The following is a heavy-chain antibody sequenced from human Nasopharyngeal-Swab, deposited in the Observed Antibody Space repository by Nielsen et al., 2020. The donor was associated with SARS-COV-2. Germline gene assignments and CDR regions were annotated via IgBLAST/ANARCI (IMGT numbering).Heavy chain of an antibody. J-gene: IGHJ6*02. CDR1: GLTFSRYS. CDR3: ASASGYDFVYYYGIDF. D-gene: IGHD5-12*01. Sequence: GESLKISCAASGLTFSRYSMNWVRQAPGKGLEWVSSISSSSSYIYYADSVKGRFTISRDNAKNSLYLQMNSPRAEDTAVNYCASASGYDFVYYYGIDFWGQGTTVTVSS. V-gene: IGHV3-21*01. CDR2: ISSSSSYI.